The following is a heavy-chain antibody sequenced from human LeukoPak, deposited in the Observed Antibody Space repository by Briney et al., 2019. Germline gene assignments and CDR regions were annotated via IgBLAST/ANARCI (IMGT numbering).Heavy chain of an antibody. J-gene: IGHJ4*02. D-gene: IGHD3-10*01. CDR3: ARDLLLGGSYLAY. CDR2: IKQDGFEK. CDR1: GFSFSNYW. Sequence: PGGFLRLSCEASGFSFSNYWMSWVRRAPGKGLEWVANIKQDGFEKYYVDSVKGRFTISRDNAKNSLFLQMNSLRAEDTAVYYCARDLLLGGSYLAYWGQGTLVTVSS. V-gene: IGHV3-7*01.